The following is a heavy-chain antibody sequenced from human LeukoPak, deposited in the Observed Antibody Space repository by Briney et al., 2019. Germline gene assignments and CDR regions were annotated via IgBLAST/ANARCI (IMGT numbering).Heavy chain of an antibody. V-gene: IGHV3-30*03. CDR3: AAESIYYDSSGYYSR. CDR1: RFTFSTYG. CDR2: ISYDGSNK. D-gene: IGHD3-22*01. Sequence: PGGSLRLSCAASRFTFSTYGMYWVCQAPGKGLEWVAVISYDGSNKYYADSVKGRFTISRDNAKNSLYLQMNSLRAEDTAVYYCAAESIYYDSSGYYSRWGQGTLVTVSS. J-gene: IGHJ4*02.